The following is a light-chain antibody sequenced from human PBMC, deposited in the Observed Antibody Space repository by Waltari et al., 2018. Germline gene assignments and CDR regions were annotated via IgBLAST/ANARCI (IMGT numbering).Light chain of an antibody. Sequence: QSALTQPASVSGSPGQSVTISCTGTSSDVGAYNHVSWYQQHPGKAPKLIIYDVTNRPSGVSDRFSGSKSGNTASLTISGLQAEDEADLYCSSYTSSTTLRVFGGGTKLTVL. CDR3: SSYTSSTTLRV. CDR1: SSDVGAYNH. CDR2: DVT. V-gene: IGLV2-14*03. J-gene: IGLJ3*02.